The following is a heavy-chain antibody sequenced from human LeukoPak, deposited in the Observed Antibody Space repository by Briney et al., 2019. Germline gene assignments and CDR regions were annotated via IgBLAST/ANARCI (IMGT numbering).Heavy chain of an antibody. V-gene: IGHV4-39*07. D-gene: IGHD2-2*01. Sequence: PPETLSLTCTVSGGSISSSSYYWGWIRQPPWKGLEWIGSIYYGGSTYYNSSLKSRVTISVDISKNQFSLKVSSVTAADTAVYFCARDAGHQLSRRNYYAMDVWGQGTTVTVSS. J-gene: IGHJ6*02. CDR3: ARDAGHQLSRRNYYAMDV. CDR2: IYYGGST. CDR1: GGSISSSSYY.